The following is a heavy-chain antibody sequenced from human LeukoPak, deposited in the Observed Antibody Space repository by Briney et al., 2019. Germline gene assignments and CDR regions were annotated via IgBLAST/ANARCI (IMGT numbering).Heavy chain of an antibody. CDR3: AGGSYSNYEGFDY. V-gene: IGHV1-2*02. Sequence: ASVTVSFKASVYTFTGYYMHWVRQAPPQGREWMGWIKPNSGGTNYAQKFPGRVTMTRDTSISTAYMELSRLRSDDTAVYYCAGGSYSNYEGFDYWGQGTLVTVSS. J-gene: IGHJ4*02. CDR2: IKPNSGGT. CDR1: VYTFTGYY. D-gene: IGHD4-11*01.